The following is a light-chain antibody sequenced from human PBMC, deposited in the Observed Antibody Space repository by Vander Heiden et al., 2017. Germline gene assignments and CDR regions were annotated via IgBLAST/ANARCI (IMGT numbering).Light chain of an antibody. Sequence: QSALTQPPPASGSPGQSVTIPCTGTRSDGGGYNYVSSYQQHPGQATKLMIYEVRTRPSAVPDRFSGSKSGNTASLTVAGLQAEDEADYYCSSYAGSNNLVFGGGTKLTVL. CDR1: RSDGGGYNY. V-gene: IGLV2-8*01. J-gene: IGLJ2*01. CDR2: EVR. CDR3: SSYAGSNNLV.